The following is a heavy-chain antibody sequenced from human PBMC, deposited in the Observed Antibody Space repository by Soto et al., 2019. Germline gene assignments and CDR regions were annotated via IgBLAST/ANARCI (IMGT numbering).Heavy chain of an antibody. CDR1: GYTFTSYG. V-gene: IGHV1-18*04. J-gene: IGHJ4*02. Sequence: QVQLVQSGAEVKKPGASVKVSCKASGYTFTSYGISWVRQAPGQGLEWMGWISAYNGNTNYAQKLQGRVTMTTDTTTSTAYVELRSLRSDDTAVYYCARATRGYSYGLLRRYDYWGQGTLVTVSS. CDR3: ARATRGYSYGLLRRYDY. D-gene: IGHD5-18*01. CDR2: ISAYNGNT.